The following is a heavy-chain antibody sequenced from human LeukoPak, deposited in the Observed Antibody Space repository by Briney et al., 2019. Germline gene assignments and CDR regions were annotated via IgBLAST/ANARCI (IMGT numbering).Heavy chain of an antibody. CDR1: GYTFTGYY. Sequence: ASVKVSCKASGYTFTGYYMHWVRQAPGQGLEWMGWINPNSGGTNYAQKFQGRVTMTRDTSISTAYMELSRLRSDDTAVYYCARDLYYYGSGSLEDYWGQGTLVTVSS. CDR2: INPNSGGT. CDR3: ARDLYYYGSGSLEDY. J-gene: IGHJ4*02. V-gene: IGHV1-2*02. D-gene: IGHD3-10*01.